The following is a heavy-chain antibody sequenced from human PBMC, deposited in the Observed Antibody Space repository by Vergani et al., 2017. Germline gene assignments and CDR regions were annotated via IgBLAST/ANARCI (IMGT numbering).Heavy chain of an antibody. J-gene: IGHJ4*02. D-gene: IGHD5-18*01. CDR2: ISSSSSYI. CDR1: GFTFSSYS. Sequence: EVQLVESGGGLVKPGGSLRLSCAASGFTFSSYSMNWVRQAPGKGLEWVSSISSSSSYIYYADSVKGRFTISRDNAKNSLYLQMNSLRAEDTAVYYCAKYPHRYSYGYFYYWGQGTLVTVSS. CDR3: AKYPHRYSYGYFYY. V-gene: IGHV3-21*04.